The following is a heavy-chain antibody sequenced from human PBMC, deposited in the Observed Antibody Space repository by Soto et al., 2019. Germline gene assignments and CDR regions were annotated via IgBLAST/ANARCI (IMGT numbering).Heavy chain of an antibody. Sequence: GASLKISCQGSGYSFTSYWISWVRQMPGKGLEWMGRVDPSDSYTNYSPSFQGHVTISSDRSTSTAYLQWSSLKASDTAMYYCARLGGSGWYVSGMDVWGQGTTVTVSS. CDR1: GYSFTSYW. D-gene: IGHD6-13*01. J-gene: IGHJ6*02. V-gene: IGHV5-10-1*01. CDR2: VDPSDSYT. CDR3: ARLGGSGWYVSGMDV.